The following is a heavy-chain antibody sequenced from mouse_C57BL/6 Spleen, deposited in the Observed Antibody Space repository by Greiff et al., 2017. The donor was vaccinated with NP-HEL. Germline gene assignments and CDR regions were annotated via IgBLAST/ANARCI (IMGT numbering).Heavy chain of an antibody. D-gene: IGHD2-1*01. Sequence: VQLQQSGAELAKPGASVKLSCKASGYTFTSYWMHWVKQRPGRGLEWIGYINPSSGYTKYNQKFKDKATLTADKSSSTAYMQLSSLTYEDSAVYYCARRIYGILYAMDYWGQGTSVTVSS. CDR2: INPSSGYT. CDR3: ARRIYGILYAMDY. V-gene: IGHV1-7*01. CDR1: GYTFTSYW. J-gene: IGHJ4*01.